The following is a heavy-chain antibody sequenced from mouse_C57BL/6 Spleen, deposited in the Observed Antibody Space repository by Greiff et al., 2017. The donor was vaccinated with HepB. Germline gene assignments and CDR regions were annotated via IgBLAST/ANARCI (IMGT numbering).Heavy chain of an antibody. CDR2: ISGGGGNT. Sequence: EVQVVESGGGLVKPGGSLKLSCAASGFTFSSYTMSWVRQTPEKRLEWVATISGGGGNTYYPDSVKGRFTISRDNAKNTLYLQMSSLRSEDTALYYCARQGALYDYWAWFAYWGQGTLVTVSA. CDR1: GFTFSSYT. J-gene: IGHJ3*01. CDR3: ARQGALYDYWAWFAY. V-gene: IGHV5-9*01. D-gene: IGHD2-4*01.